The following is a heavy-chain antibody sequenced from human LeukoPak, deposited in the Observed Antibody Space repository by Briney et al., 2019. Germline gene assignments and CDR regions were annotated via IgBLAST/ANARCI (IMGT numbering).Heavy chain of an antibody. CDR2: ISYDGSSK. D-gene: IGHD3-9*01. CDR1: GFTFSTYA. CDR3: AREDYDILTGCFDY. J-gene: IGHJ4*02. Sequence: PGGSLRLSCAASGFTFSTYAMHWVRQAPGKGLEWVAAISYDGSSKYYADSVKGRFTVSRDNAKNTLYLQMNSLRAEDTAFYYCAREDYDILTGCFDYWGQGTLVTVSS. V-gene: IGHV3-30-3*01.